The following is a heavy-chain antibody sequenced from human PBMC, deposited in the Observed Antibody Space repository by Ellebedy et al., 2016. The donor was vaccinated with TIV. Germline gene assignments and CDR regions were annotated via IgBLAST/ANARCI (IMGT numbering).Heavy chain of an antibody. CDR3: ARERSGSYGSEDALDI. CDR1: GFTFRGHN. CDR2: ISNSGSTI. Sequence: GGSLRLSXAASGFTFRGHNMNWVRQAPGKGLQWVSYISNSGSTIFYTDSVKGRFTISRDNAKNSLYLQMNSLRTEDTAVYYCARERSGSYGSEDALDIWGQGTMVTVSP. D-gene: IGHD3-10*01. J-gene: IGHJ3*02. V-gene: IGHV3-48*04.